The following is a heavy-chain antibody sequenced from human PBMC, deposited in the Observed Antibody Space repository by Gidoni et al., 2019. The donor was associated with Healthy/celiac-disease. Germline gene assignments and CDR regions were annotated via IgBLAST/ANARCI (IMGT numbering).Heavy chain of an antibody. CDR2: IIPIFGTA. Sequence: QVQLVQSGAEVQKPGSSVKVSCKASGGTFSSYAISWVRQAPGQGLEWMGGIIPIFGTANYAQKFQGRVTITADKSTSTAYMELSSLRSEDTAVYYCARDGHSSSWYEGNWFDPWGQGTLVTVSS. V-gene: IGHV1-69*06. CDR3: ARDGHSSSWYEGNWFDP. CDR1: GGTFSSYA. D-gene: IGHD6-13*01. J-gene: IGHJ5*02.